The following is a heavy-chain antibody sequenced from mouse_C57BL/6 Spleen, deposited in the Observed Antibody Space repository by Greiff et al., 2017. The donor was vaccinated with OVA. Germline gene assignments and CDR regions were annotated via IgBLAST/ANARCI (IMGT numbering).Heavy chain of an antibody. CDR2: ISSGGSYT. J-gene: IGHJ3*01. D-gene: IGHD2-10*02. Sequence: LVESGGDLVKPGGSLKLSCAASGFTFSSYGMSWVRQTPDKRLEWVATISSGGSYTYYPDSVKGRFTISRDNAKNTLYLQMSSLKSEDTAMYYCARQGYGSNPFAYWGQGTLVTVSA. CDR3: ARQGYGSNPFAY. V-gene: IGHV5-6*01. CDR1: GFTFSSYG.